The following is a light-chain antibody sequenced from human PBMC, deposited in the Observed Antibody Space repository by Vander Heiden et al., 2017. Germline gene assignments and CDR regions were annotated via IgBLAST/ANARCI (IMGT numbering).Light chain of an antibody. CDR2: AAS. CDR1: QSISSY. V-gene: IGKV1-39*01. J-gene: IGKJ3*01. Sequence: DIQMTQSPSSLSASVVDRVTITCRASQSISSYLNWYQQKPGKAPKLLIYAASSLQSGVPSRFSGSGSGTDFTLTISRLQPEDFATYYCQQSDSSPFTFGPGTKVXIK. CDR3: QQSDSSPFT.